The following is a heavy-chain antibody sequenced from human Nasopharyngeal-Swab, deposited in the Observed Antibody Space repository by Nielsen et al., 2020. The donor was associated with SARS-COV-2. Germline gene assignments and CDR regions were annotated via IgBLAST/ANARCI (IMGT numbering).Heavy chain of an antibody. CDR2: IYTSGST. CDR1: GGSISSSGYY. J-gene: IGHJ6*02. Sequence: SETLSLTCTVSGGSISSSGYYWSWIRQPAGKGLEWIGRIYTSGSTNYNPSLKSRVTISVDTSKNQFSLKLSSVTAADTAVYYCARDGSYGSGSYYILPATGYGMDVWGQGATVTVSS. D-gene: IGHD3-10*01. CDR3: ARDGSYGSGSYYILPATGYGMDV. V-gene: IGHV4-61*02.